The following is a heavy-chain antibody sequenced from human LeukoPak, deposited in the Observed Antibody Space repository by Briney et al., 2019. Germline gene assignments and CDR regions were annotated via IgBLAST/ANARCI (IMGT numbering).Heavy chain of an antibody. V-gene: IGHV1-2*02. CDR3: ARPSTTPYPFDY. CDR2: INPNSGGT. J-gene: IGHJ4*02. Sequence: ASVKVSCKASGYTFTGYYMHWVRQAPGQGLEWMGWINPNSGGTNYAQKFQGRVTMTRDTSISTAYMELSRLRSDDAAVYYCARPSTTPYPFDYWGQGTLVTVSS. D-gene: IGHD1-26*01. CDR1: GYTFTGYY.